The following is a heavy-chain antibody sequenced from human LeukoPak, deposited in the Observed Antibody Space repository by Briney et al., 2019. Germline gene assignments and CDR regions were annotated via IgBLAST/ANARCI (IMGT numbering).Heavy chain of an antibody. CDR2: IYPSGST. J-gene: IGHJ5*02. D-gene: IGHD3-22*01. CDR3: ARPYYYDSRIDP. V-gene: IGHV4-4*07. CDR1: GGSISGYY. Sequence: SETLSLTCTVSGGSISGYYWSWIRQPAGKGLEWIGRIYPSGSTNYNPSLKSRVTMSVDTSKNQLSLKLSSVTAADTAVYYCARPYYYDSRIDPWGQGILVTVSS.